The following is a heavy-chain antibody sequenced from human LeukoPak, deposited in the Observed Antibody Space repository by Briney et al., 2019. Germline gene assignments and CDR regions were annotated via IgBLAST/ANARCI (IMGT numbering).Heavy chain of an antibody. D-gene: IGHD2-8*01. Sequence: GGSLRRSCAASGFTVSSNYMSWVRQAPGKGLEWVSVIYSGGSTYYADSVKGRFTISRDNSKNTLYLQMNSLRAEDTAVYYCARAQWPGYYYYYMDVWGKGTTVTIPS. J-gene: IGHJ6*03. V-gene: IGHV3-53*01. CDR1: GFTVSSNY. CDR3: ARAQWPGYYYYYMDV. CDR2: IYSGGST.